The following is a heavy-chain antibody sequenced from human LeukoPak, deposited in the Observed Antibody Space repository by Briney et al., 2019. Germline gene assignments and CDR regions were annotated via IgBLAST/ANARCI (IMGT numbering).Heavy chain of an antibody. CDR1: GGPISSYY. D-gene: IGHD6-13*01. Sequence: SETLSLTCTVSGGPISSYYWSWIRQPPGKGLEWIGRIYTSGSTNYNPSLKSRVTISVDTSKNQFSLKLSSVTAADTAVYYCARHSGTIAAADYWGQGTLVTVSS. V-gene: IGHV4-59*08. CDR3: ARHSGTIAAADY. CDR2: IYTSGST. J-gene: IGHJ4*02.